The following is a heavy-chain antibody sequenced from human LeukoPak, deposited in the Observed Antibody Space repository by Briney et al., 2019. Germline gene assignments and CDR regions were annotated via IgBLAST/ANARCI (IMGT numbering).Heavy chain of an antibody. CDR1: GITFSSYG. V-gene: IGHV3-30*02. Sequence: GSLRLSCAASGITFSSYGIHWVGQAPGKGLEWVAFIRYDGSNKYYADSVKGRFTISRDNSKNTLYLQMNSLRAEDTAVYYCAKDPQWPGSFDYWGQGTLVTVSS. CDR2: IRYDGSNK. D-gene: IGHD6-19*01. J-gene: IGHJ4*02. CDR3: AKDPQWPGSFDY.